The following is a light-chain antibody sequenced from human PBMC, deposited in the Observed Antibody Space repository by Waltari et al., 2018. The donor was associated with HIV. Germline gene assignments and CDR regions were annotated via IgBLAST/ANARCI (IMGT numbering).Light chain of an antibody. CDR3: NSRDSSGNPL. CDR2: GNN. V-gene: IGLV3-19*01. CDR1: SLRTYF. Sequence: SSELTQDPAVSAALGQTVRISCQGDSLRTYFPSWYQQKPGQAPILVVYGNNKRPSGIPDRFSGSRSGNTASLTITGAQAEDEAAYYCNSRDSSGNPLFGGGAKLTVL. J-gene: IGLJ3*02.